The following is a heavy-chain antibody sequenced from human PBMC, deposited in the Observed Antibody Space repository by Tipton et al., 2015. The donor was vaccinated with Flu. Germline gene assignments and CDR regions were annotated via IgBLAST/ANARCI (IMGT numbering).Heavy chain of an antibody. J-gene: IGHJ4*02. V-gene: IGHV4-59*01. CDR3: SRGPDNAKTLT. Sequence: TLSLTCTVSDNSISGFYWSWLRQTPGKGLEYVAHLFPGVTNYCSPSFRGRVRISMDMSKREFSLTMDSVTTADTAIYFCSRGPDNAKTLTWGRGILVTVSS. CDR2: LFPGVTN. CDR1: DNSISGFY. D-gene: IGHD1-1*01.